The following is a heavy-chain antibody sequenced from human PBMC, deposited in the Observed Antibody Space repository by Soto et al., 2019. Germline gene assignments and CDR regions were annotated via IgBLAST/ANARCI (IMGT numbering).Heavy chain of an antibody. V-gene: IGHV3-33*01. CDR1: GFTFSSYG. CDR3: ARDKYSSGWSKLIDY. D-gene: IGHD6-19*01. J-gene: IGHJ4*02. CDR2: IWYDGSNK. Sequence: QVQLVESGGGVVQPGRSLRLSCAASGFTFSSYGMHWVRQAPGKGLEWVAVIWYDGSNKYYADSVKGRLTISRDNSKNTLYLQMNSLRAEDTAVYYCARDKYSSGWSKLIDYWGQGTLVTVSS.